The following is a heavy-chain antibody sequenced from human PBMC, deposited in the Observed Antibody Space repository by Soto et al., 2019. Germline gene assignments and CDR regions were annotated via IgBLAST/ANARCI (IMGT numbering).Heavy chain of an antibody. D-gene: IGHD6-6*01. J-gene: IGHJ6*02. V-gene: IGHV3-33*01. CDR2: IWYDGSNK. CDR1: GFTFSSYG. CDR3: ARLAARPNYYYGMDV. Sequence: GGSLRLSCAASGFTFSSYGMHWVRQAPGKGLEWVAVIWYDGSNKYYADSVKGRFTISRDNSKNTLYLQMNSLRAEDTAVYYCARLAARPNYYYGMDVWGQGTTVTVSS.